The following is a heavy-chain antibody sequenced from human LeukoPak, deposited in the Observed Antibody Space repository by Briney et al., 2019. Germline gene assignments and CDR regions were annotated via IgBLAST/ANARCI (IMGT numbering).Heavy chain of an antibody. Sequence: PGGSLRLSCAASGFTFSTYSMTWVRQAPGKGLEWVSYISRSSSIMYYADSVKGRFTISRDNAKNLLYLQMNSLRAEDTAVYYCAREEIVGEYYYYYGMDAWGRGTTVTVSS. CDR1: GFTFSTYS. CDR2: ISRSSSIM. V-gene: IGHV3-48*01. D-gene: IGHD1-26*01. J-gene: IGHJ6*02. CDR3: AREEIVGEYYYYYGMDA.